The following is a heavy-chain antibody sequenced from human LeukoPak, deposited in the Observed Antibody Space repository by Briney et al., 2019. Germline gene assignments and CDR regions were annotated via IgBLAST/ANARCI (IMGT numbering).Heavy chain of an antibody. CDR1: GLTFSSYG. J-gene: IGHJ3*02. Sequence: GRSLRLSCAASGLTFSSYGMHWVRQAPGKGLEWVAVIWYDGSNKYYADSVKGRFTISRDNSKNTLYLQMNSLRAEDTAVYYCARDTLDAFDIWGQGTMVTVSS. V-gene: IGHV3-33*01. CDR3: ARDTLDAFDI. CDR2: IWYDGSNK.